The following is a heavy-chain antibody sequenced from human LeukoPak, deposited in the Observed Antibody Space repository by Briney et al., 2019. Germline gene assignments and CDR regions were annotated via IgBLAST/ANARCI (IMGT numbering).Heavy chain of an antibody. CDR2: ISGSGGST. Sequence: GGSLRLSCAASGFTFSTYAISWVRQAPGKGLEWVSAISGSGGSTYYADSVKGRFTISRDNSKNTLYLQMNSLGADDTAVYYCAKDLGIGGSGFWGQGTLVTVSS. V-gene: IGHV3-23*01. CDR1: GFTFSTYA. D-gene: IGHD3-10*01. CDR3: AKDLGIGGSGF. J-gene: IGHJ4*02.